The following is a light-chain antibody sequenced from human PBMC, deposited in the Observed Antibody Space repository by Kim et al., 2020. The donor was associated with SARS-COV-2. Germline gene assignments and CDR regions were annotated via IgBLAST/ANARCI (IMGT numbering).Light chain of an antibody. CDR3: QPYRSFPHT. V-gene: IGKV1-16*01. Sequence: DIQMTQSPSSLSASVGDSVTITCRASQHISNYLAWFQQKPGKAPKSLIYEAATLQSGVPSRFSGSLSGTVFSLTISGLQPEDSGIYHCQPYRSFPHTFCQRTKVEI. J-gene: IGKJ2*01. CDR2: EAA. CDR1: QHISNY.